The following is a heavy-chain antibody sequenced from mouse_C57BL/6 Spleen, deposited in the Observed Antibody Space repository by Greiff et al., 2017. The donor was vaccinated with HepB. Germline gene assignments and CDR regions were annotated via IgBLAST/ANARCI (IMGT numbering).Heavy chain of an antibody. J-gene: IGHJ4*01. CDR2: INPGSGGT. Sequence: VQLQQSGAELVRPGTSVKVSCKASGYAFTNYLIEWVKQRPGQGLEWIGVINPGSGGTNYNEKFKGKATLTADKSSSTAYMQLSSLTSEDSSVYFCARRPPYAMDYWGQGTSVTVSS. V-gene: IGHV1-54*01. CDR3: ARRPPYAMDY. CDR1: GYAFTNYL.